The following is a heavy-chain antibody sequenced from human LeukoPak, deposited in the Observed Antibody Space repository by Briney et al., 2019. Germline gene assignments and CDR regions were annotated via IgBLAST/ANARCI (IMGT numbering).Heavy chain of an antibody. J-gene: IGHJ2*01. CDR1: GYTFTSYY. V-gene: IGHV1-46*01. CDR2: INPSGGST. D-gene: IGHD6-6*01. CDR3: VRGASSIAALNPFWYFDL. Sequence: ASVKVSCKASGYTFTSYYMHWVRQGPGQGLEWMGIINPSGGSTSYAQKFQGRVTMTRDTSTNTVYMELSSLRSEDMAVFYCVRGASSIAALNPFWYFDLWGRGTLVTVSS.